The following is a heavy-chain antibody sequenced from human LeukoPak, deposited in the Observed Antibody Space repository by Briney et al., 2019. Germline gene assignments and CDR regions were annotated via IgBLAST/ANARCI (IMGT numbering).Heavy chain of an antibody. CDR2: IYCSGST. CDR3: ARADIPPGMDV. V-gene: IGHV4-61*01. J-gene: IGHJ6*02. D-gene: IGHD2-21*01. Sequence: SETLSLTCTVSGGSVSSGSYYWSWIRQPPGKGLEWIGYIYCSGSTNYNPSLKSRVTISVDTSKNQFSLKLSSVTAADTAVYYCARADIPPGMDVWGQGTTVTVSS. CDR1: GGSVSSGSYY.